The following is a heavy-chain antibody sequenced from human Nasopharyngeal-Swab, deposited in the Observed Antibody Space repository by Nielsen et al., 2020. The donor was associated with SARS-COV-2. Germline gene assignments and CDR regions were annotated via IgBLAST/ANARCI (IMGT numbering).Heavy chain of an antibody. CDR2: IWYDGSNK. D-gene: IGHD4-17*01. CDR1: GFTFSSYG. Sequence: GESLKISCAASGFTFSSYGMHWVRQAPGKGLEWVAVIWYDGSNKYYADSVKGRFTISRDNSKNTLYLQMNSLRAEDTAVYYCARVTHDYGDYGWFDPWGQGTLVTVSS. V-gene: IGHV3-33*01. CDR3: ARVTHDYGDYGWFDP. J-gene: IGHJ5*02.